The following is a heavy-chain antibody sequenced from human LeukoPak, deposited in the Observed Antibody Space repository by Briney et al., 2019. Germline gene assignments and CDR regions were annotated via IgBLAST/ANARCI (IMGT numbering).Heavy chain of an antibody. CDR3: TRVPGLGYYDTSGYYYFDY. CDR2: IRSQKYGGTT. V-gene: IGHV3-49*04. J-gene: IGHJ4*02. CDR1: GFTFADFG. D-gene: IGHD3-22*01. Sequence: GRSLRLSCTTSGFTFADFGVSWVRQAPGKGLEWVGFIRSQKYGGTTELVASVNDRFTISRDDSTSIAYLQMNNLKTEDTAMYFCTRVPGLGYYDTSGYYYFDYWGQGTLVTVSS.